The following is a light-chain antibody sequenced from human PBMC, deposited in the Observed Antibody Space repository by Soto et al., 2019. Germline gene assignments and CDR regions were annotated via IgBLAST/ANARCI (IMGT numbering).Light chain of an antibody. CDR3: QQRSSSLT. V-gene: IGKV3-11*01. Sequence: EIVLTQSPATLSLSPGERATLSCRASQSVSSYLAWYQQKPGQAPRLLIYDASNRATGIPARFSGSGSGTDFTLTISSLEPEDLAVYYCQQRSSSLTFGGGTKVEIK. CDR1: QSVSSY. J-gene: IGKJ4*01. CDR2: DAS.